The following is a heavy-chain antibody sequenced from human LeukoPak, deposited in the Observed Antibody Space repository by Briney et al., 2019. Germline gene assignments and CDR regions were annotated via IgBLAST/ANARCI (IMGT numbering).Heavy chain of an antibody. J-gene: IGHJ6*03. CDR2: IYYSGST. CDR3: ARALYYYYYYMDV. V-gene: IGHV4-59*01. CDR1: GGSISGYY. Sequence: SETLSLTCTVSGGSISGYYWSWIRQPPGKGLEWIGYIYYSGSTNYNPSLKSRVTISVDTSKNQFSLKLSSVTAADTAVYYCARALYYYYYYMDVWGKGTTVTVSS.